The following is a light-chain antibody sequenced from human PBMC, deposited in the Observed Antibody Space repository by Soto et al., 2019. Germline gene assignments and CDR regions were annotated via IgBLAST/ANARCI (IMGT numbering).Light chain of an antibody. V-gene: IGKV1-6*01. CDR1: QDIGND. J-gene: IGKJ1*01. CDR2: GAS. Sequence: AIQMTQSPSSLSASVGDRVTITCRASQDIGNDLGWYQQKPGKAPKLLIFGASSLDSGVPSRFSGSGSGTDFTLSISSLQPEDFATYYCLQDYNYPWTFGQGTKVEIK. CDR3: LQDYNYPWT.